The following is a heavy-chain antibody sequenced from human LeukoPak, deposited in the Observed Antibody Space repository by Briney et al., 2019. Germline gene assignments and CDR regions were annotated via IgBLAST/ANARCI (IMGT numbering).Heavy chain of an antibody. J-gene: IGHJ4*02. D-gene: IGHD2-2*01. Sequence: PGGSLRLSCAASGFTFSSYAMHWVRQAPGKGLEWVAVISYDGSNKYYADSVKGRFTISRDNSKNTLYLQMNSLRAEDTAVYYCAKFAHRSANIVVVPAARLPTTVKDYWGQGTLVTVSS. CDR3: AKFAHRSANIVVVPAARLPTTVKDY. V-gene: IGHV3-30-3*02. CDR1: GFTFSSYA. CDR2: ISYDGSNK.